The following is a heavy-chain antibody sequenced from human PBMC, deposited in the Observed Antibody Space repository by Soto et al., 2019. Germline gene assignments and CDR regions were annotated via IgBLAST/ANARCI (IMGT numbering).Heavy chain of an antibody. D-gene: IGHD3-9*01. CDR2: IYYSGST. Sequence: NPSETLSLTCTVSGGSISSSSYYWGWIRQPPGKGLEWIGSIYYSGSTYYNPSLKSRVTISVDTSKNQFSLKLSSVTAADTAVYYCARQWGELRYFDWLLDYMDVWGKGTTVTVSS. J-gene: IGHJ6*03. V-gene: IGHV4-39*01. CDR1: GGSISSSSYY. CDR3: ARQWGELRYFDWLLDYMDV.